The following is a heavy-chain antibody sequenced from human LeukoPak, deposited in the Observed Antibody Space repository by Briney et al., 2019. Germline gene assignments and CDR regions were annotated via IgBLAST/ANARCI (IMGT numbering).Heavy chain of an antibody. D-gene: IGHD3-22*01. CDR1: GFTFSSYS. CDR3: GRGGFGKKVMVFTFITSSSSGMTA. V-gene: IGHV3-21*01. Sequence: PGGSLRLSCAASGFTFSSYSMNWVRQAPGKGLEWVSSISSSSSYIYYADSVKGRFTISRDNAKNSLYLQMNSLRAEDTAVYYFGRGGFGKKVMVFTFITSSSSGMTAGGKGTTATAPQ. CDR2: ISSSSSYI. J-gene: IGHJ6*04.